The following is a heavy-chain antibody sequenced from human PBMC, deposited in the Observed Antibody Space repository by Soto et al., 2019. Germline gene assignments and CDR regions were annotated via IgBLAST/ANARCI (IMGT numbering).Heavy chain of an antibody. CDR1: GVTLNDHS. J-gene: IGHJ4*02. CDR2: ISWNGGSR. CDR3: AKDLRSTAWYSISFFDY. Sequence: PAWSLRLSCAASGVTLNDHSMDWVWKAPGKGLEWVSGISWNGGSRRYADSVQGRFTISRDNAKNSLYLQMNSLKPEDTALYYCAKDLRSTAWYSISFFDYWGQRALVTVSS. V-gene: IGHV3-9*01. D-gene: IGHD6-13*01.